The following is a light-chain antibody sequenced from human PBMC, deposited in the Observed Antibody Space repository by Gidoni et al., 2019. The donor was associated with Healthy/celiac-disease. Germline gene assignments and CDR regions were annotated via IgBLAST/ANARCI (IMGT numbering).Light chain of an antibody. V-gene: IGKV1-9*01. CDR1: QGISSY. Sequence: DIQLTQSPSFLSASVGDRVTITCRASQGISSYLAWYQQKPGKAPKLLIYAASTLQSGVPSRFSGSGSGTEFTLTISSLQPEDFATYYCQQLNSYPPRVTFGPXTKVDIK. CDR2: AAS. J-gene: IGKJ3*01. CDR3: QQLNSYPPRVT.